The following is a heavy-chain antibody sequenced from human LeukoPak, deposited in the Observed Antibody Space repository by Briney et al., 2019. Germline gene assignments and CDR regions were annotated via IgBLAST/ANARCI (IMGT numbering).Heavy chain of an antibody. CDR3: ARSQDSSGYSPFDC. J-gene: IGHJ4*02. D-gene: IGHD3-22*01. CDR1: GGSISGYY. V-gene: IGHV4-59*01. CDR2: IYYSGST. Sequence: SETLSLTCTVSGGSISGYYWSWIRQPPAKGLEWIGYIYYSGSTNYNPSLKSRVTISVDTAKNQFSLKLTSVTAADTAVYYCARSQDSSGYSPFDCWGQGTLVTVSS.